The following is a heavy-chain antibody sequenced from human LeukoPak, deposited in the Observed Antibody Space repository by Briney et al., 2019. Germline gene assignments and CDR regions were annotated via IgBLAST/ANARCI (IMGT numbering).Heavy chain of an antibody. V-gene: IGHV4-34*01. Sequence: SETLSLTCAVYGGSFSGYYWSWIRQPPGKGLEWIGEINHSGSTNYNPYLKSRVTISVDTSKNQFSLKLSSVTAADTAVYYCARTIFGGLFDYWGQGTLVTVSS. CDR2: INHSGST. CDR1: GGSFSGYY. D-gene: IGHD3-3*01. J-gene: IGHJ4*02. CDR3: ARTIFGGLFDY.